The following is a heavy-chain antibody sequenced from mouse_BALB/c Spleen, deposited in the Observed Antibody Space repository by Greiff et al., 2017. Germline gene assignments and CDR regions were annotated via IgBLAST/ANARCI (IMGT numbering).Heavy chain of an antibody. CDR2: IYPGDGDT. J-gene: IGHJ3*01. CDR3: ARWETARALAY. CDR1: GYAFSSYW. Sequence: QVQLKESGAELVRPGSSVKISCKASGYAFSSYWMNWVKQRPGQGLEWIGQIYPGDGDTNYNGKFKGKATLTADKSSSTAYMQLSSLTSEDSAVYFCARWETARALAYWGQGTLVTVSA. D-gene: IGHD3-2*01. V-gene: IGHV1-80*01.